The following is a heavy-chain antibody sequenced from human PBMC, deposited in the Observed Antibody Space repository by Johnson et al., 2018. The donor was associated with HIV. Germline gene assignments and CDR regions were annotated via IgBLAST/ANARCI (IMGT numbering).Heavy chain of an antibody. CDR2: INWNGGST. CDR1: GFTVSSNF. V-gene: IGHV3-20*04. Sequence: VQLVESGGGLVKPGGSLRLSCAASGFTVSSNFMSWVRQAPGKGLEWVSGINWNGGSTGYADSVKGRFTISRDNAKNSLYLQMNSLRAEDTAVYYCASWGILYDAFDIWGQGTMVTVSS. D-gene: IGHD2-8*01. J-gene: IGHJ3*02. CDR3: ASWGILYDAFDI.